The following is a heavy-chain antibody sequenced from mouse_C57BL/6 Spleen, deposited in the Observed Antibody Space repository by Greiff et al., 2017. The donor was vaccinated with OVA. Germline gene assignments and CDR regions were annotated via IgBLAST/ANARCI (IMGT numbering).Heavy chain of an antibody. Sequence: QVQLQQSGPELVKPGASVKISCKASGYAFSSSWMNWVKQRPGKGLEWIGRIYPGDGATNYNGKFKGKATLTADKSSSTAYMQLSSLTSEDSAVYFWARRTGNLYYAMDYWGQGTSVTVSS. J-gene: IGHJ4*01. V-gene: IGHV1-82*01. CDR2: IYPGDGAT. CDR3: ARRTGNLYYAMDY. CDR1: GYAFSSSW. D-gene: IGHD4-1*01.